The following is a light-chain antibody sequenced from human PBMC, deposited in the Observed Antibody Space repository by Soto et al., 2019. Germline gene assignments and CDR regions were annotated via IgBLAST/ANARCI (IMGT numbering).Light chain of an antibody. CDR1: SSDVGGYNY. CDR3: SSYTSSSTVV. V-gene: IGLV2-14*03. CDR2: DVS. J-gene: IGLJ3*02. Sequence: QSALTQPASVSGSPGQSLTISCTGTSSDVGGYNYVSWYQPHPGEAPKLMIYDVSNRPSGVSNRFSGSKSGNTASLTISGLQAEDEADYYCSSYTSSSTVVFGGGTKVTVL.